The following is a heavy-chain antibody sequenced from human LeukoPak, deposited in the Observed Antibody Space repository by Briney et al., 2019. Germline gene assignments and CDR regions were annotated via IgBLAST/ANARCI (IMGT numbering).Heavy chain of an antibody. J-gene: IGHJ4*02. Sequence: GGSLRLSCAASGFTFSSYAMHWVRQAPGKGLEYVSVISSNGGSTYYANSVKGRFTISRDNSKNTLYLQVGSLRAEDTAVYYCARAGLYSGSGLDYWGPGTLVTVSS. V-gene: IGHV3-64*01. CDR2: ISSNGGST. D-gene: IGHD5-12*01. CDR1: GFTFSSYA. CDR3: ARAGLYSGSGLDY.